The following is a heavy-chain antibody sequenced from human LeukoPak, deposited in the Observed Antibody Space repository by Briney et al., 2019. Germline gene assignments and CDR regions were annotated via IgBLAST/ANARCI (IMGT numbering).Heavy chain of an antibody. J-gene: IGHJ4*02. D-gene: IGHD3-10*01. V-gene: IGHV4-59*01. Sequence: SETLSLTCTVSGGSISSYYWSWIRQPPGKGLEWIEYIYYSGSTNCNPSLKSHVTISVDTSKNQFSLKQSSVTAADTVVYYCAREARDYFDYWGQGTLVSVSS. CDR1: GGSISSYY. CDR3: AREARDYFDY. CDR2: IYYSGST.